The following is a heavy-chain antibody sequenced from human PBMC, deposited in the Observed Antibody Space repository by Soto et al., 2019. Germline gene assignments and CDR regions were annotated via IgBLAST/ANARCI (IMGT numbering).Heavy chain of an antibody. Sequence: QVQLVESGGGVVQPGRSLRLSCAASGFTFSSYGMPWVRQAPGKGLEWVAVIWYDGSNKYYADSVKGRFTISRDNSKNTLYLQMNSLRAQDTAVYYFARDLFDIAVAGTLFDYWGQGTLVTVSS. CDR3: ARDLFDIAVAGTLFDY. V-gene: IGHV3-33*01. CDR1: GFTFSSYG. J-gene: IGHJ4*02. CDR2: IWYDGSNK. D-gene: IGHD6-19*01.